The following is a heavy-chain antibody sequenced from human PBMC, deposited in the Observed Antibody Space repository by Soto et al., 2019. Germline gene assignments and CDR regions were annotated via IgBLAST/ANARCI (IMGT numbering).Heavy chain of an antibody. J-gene: IGHJ4*02. CDR3: ARSVEGHFDY. D-gene: IGHD6-19*01. CDR1: GFRFSIYS. V-gene: IGHV3-48*01. Sequence: EVQLVESGGGLVQPGGSLRLSCAASGFRFSIYSMNWVRQAPGKGLEWSAYITSDTNTIKYADSVKGRFTISRDNAKNSVYLQMNSLRGEDTAVYYCARSVEGHFDYWGQGTVVTVSS. CDR2: ITSDTNTI.